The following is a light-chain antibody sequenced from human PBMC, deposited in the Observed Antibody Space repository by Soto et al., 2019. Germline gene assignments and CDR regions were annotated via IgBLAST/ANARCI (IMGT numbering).Light chain of an antibody. CDR1: QSVSSSY. CDR3: QHYGDSRT. Sequence: EIVLTQFPGTLSLSPGERATLSCRASQSVSSSYLAWYQHKPGQAPRLLIYAASSRATGIPDRFSGSGSGTGYTLTISRLEPEDFAVYYCQHYGDSRTFGQGTKVDIK. V-gene: IGKV3-20*01. CDR2: AAS. J-gene: IGKJ1*01.